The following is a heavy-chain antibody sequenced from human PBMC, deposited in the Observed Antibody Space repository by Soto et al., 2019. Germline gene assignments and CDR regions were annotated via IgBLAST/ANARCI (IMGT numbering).Heavy chain of an antibody. D-gene: IGHD3-3*01. J-gene: IGHJ6*02. V-gene: IGHV1-18*01. CDR1: GYTFTSYG. Sequence: GASVKVSCKASGYTFTSYGISWVRQAPGQGLEWMGWISAYKGNTNYAQKLQGRVTMTTDTSTSTAYMELRSLRSDDTAVYYCARAKITIFGVVITDYYYGMDVWGQGTTVTVSS. CDR2: ISAYKGNT. CDR3: ARAKITIFGVVITDYYYGMDV.